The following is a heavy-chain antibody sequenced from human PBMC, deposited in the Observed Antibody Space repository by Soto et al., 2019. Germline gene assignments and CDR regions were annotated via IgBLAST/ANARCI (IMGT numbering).Heavy chain of an antibody. V-gene: IGHV3-7*01. CDR1: GFTFSSYW. CDR2: IKQDGSEK. CDR3: ARVAYGNGWIFDY. J-gene: IGHJ4*01. D-gene: IGHD6-19*01. Sequence: GGSLRLSCAASGFTFSSYWMSWVRQASGKGLEWVANIKQDGSEKYYVDSVKGRFTLSRDNAKNSLQLQMSSLRDEDTAIYFCARVAYGNGWIFDYWGQGTLVTVSS.